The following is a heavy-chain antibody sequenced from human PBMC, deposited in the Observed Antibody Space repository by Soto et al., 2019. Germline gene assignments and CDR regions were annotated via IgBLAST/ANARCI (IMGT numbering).Heavy chain of an antibody. CDR3: ARVYTLGYDFWSGYIA. D-gene: IGHD3-3*01. CDR1: GFTFSSYW. Sequence: EVQLVESGGGLVQPGGSLRLSCAASGFTFSSYWMHWVRQAPGKGLVWVSRINSDGSSTSYADSVKGRFTISRDNDKNTLYLQMNSLRAEDTAVYYCARVYTLGYDFWSGYIAWGQGTLVTVSS. CDR2: INSDGSST. J-gene: IGHJ5*02. V-gene: IGHV3-74*01.